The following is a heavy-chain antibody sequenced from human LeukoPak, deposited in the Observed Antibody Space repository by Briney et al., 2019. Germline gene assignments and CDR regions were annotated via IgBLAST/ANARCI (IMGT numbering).Heavy chain of an antibody. CDR2: ISASGSTI. CDR3: ARTSLSNFYDSSGYYGDAFDI. CDR1: GFTFKTSE. D-gene: IGHD3-22*01. V-gene: IGHV3-48*03. Sequence: GGSLRLSCAASGFTFKTSEMNWVRQAPGKGLEWVSYISASGSTIYYADSVKGRFTISRDNAKNSLYLQMNSLRAEDTAVYYCARTSLSNFYDSSGYYGDAFDIWGQGTMVTVSS. J-gene: IGHJ3*02.